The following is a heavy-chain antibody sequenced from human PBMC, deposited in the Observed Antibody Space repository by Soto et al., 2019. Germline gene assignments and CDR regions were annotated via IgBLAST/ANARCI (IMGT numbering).Heavy chain of an antibody. CDR2: IIPIFETA. D-gene: IGHD6-19*01. CDR1: GGTFQSFT. Sequence: SVKVSCKASGGTFQSFTFTWVRPAPGQGLEWMGGIIPIFETANYAQKFQDRVTITADESTSTVYMELSSLRSADTAVYYCATKGVSGWFFDYWGQGTVVTVSS. J-gene: IGHJ4*02. V-gene: IGHV1-69*13. CDR3: ATKGVSGWFFDY.